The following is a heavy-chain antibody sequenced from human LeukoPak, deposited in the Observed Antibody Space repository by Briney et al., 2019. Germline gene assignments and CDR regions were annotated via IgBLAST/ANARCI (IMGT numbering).Heavy chain of an antibody. CDR3: VRDALAPRRDFDF. CDR1: GFTFSNHW. V-gene: IGHV3-74*01. J-gene: IGHJ4*02. Sequence: GGSLRLSCAASGFTFSNHWMHWVRQAPGKGLVWVSRIKTDGSSTTYADSVKGRFTISRDNAKNTLYLQMNGLRAEDTAVYYCVRDALAPRRDFDFWGQGTLVTVSS. D-gene: IGHD6-6*01. CDR2: IKTDGSST.